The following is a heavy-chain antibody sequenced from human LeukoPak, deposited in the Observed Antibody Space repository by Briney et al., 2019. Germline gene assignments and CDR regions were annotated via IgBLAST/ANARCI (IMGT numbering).Heavy chain of an antibody. D-gene: IGHD3-22*01. V-gene: IGHV3-23*01. CDR3: AKDSPNYYDVNGHYYRRDGDY. Sequence: PGGSLRLSCAASGFTFSTYAMSWVRQAPGKGLEWVSSISGSGGSTYYAGSVRGRFTVSRDNSKNTLYQPINSLRAEDTAVYYCAKDSPNYYDVNGHYYRRDGDYWGQGTLVTVSS. J-gene: IGHJ4*02. CDR1: GFTFSTYA. CDR2: ISGSGGST.